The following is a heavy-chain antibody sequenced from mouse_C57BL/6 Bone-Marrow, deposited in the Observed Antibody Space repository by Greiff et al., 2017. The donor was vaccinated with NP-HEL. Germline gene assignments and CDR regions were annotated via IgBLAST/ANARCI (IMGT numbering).Heavy chain of an antibody. Sequence: EVQLQQSGTVLARPGASVKMSCKTSGYTFTSYWMHWVKQRPGQGLEWIGAIYPGNSDTSYNQKFKGKAKLTAVTSASTAYMELSSLTNEDSAVYYGTREEIYDYDRGAWFAYWGQGTLVTVSA. CDR2: IYPGNSDT. J-gene: IGHJ3*01. CDR1: GYTFTSYW. V-gene: IGHV1-5*01. CDR3: TREEIYDYDRGAWFAY. D-gene: IGHD2-4*01.